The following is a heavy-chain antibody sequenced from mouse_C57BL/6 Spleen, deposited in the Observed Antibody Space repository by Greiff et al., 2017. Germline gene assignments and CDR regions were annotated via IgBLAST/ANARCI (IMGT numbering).Heavy chain of an antibody. CDR3: ARHADYYGSSYDWYYEV. CDR2: ISGGGGNT. V-gene: IGHV5-9*04. D-gene: IGHD1-1*01. Sequence: EVKLVESGGGLVKPGGSLKLSCAASGFSFSSYTMSWVSQTPEKRLEWVATISGGGGNTYYPDSVNGRFTISRDNAKNTLDLPMSSLRSEDTAVYYCARHADYYGSSYDWYYEVWGTGTTVTVSS. CDR1: GFSFSSYT. J-gene: IGHJ1*03.